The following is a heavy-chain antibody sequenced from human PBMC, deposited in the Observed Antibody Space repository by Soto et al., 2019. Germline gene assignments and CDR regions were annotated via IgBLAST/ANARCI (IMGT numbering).Heavy chain of an antibody. CDR2: INADNGNT. CDR1: GYTFTSYA. J-gene: IGHJ3*02. D-gene: IGHD3-22*01. CDR3: AREYYYDSSGYYYVSVAFDI. Sequence: ASVKVSCKASGYTFTSYAMHWVRQAPGQRLEWMGWINADNGNTKYSQKLQGRVTMTTDTSTSTAYMELRSLRSDDTAVYYCAREYYYDSSGYYYVSVAFDIWGQGTMVTVSS. V-gene: IGHV1-3*01.